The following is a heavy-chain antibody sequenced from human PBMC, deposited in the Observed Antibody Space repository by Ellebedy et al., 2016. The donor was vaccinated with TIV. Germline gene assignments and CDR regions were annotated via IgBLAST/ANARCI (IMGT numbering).Heavy chain of an antibody. CDR2: IDAGNGNT. CDR3: ARDPEGAYYYGSGKFDY. D-gene: IGHD3-10*01. CDR1: GYTFTSHI. Sequence: ASVKVSCXASGYTFTSHIINWARQAPGQRLEWLGWIDAGNGNTKYSQKFQGRVTITRDTSTSTVYMEMSSLRSEDTAVFYCARDPEGAYYYGSGKFDYWGQGTLVTVSS. J-gene: IGHJ4*02. V-gene: IGHV1-3*01.